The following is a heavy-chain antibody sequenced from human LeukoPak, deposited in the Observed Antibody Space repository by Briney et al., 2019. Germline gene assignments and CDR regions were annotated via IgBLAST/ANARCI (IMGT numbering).Heavy chain of an antibody. CDR1: GYTFNTYG. D-gene: IGHD3-10*01. CDR2: IRCDESNK. V-gene: IGHV3-30*02. Sequence: GGSLRLSCAASGYTFNTYGMHWVREAPGKGLEWVAFIRCDESNKYYAESVEGRFIISRDDSKNPVYLQMKSLGPEDTAMYYCAKDSDYYGSGSYPDLFYIDFWGQGALVTVSS. J-gene: IGHJ4*02. CDR3: AKDSDYYGSGSYPDLFYIDF.